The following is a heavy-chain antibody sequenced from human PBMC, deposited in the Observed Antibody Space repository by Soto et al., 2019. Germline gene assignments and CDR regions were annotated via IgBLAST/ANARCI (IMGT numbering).Heavy chain of an antibody. J-gene: IGHJ4*02. CDR3: ARGITFGGVIEPLDY. V-gene: IGHV4-59*01. Sequence: PSETLPLTCTVSGGSISSYYWSWIRQPPGKGLEWIGYIYYSGSTNYNPSLKSRVTISVDTSKNQFSLKLSSVTAADTAVYYCARGITFGGVIEPLDYWGQGTLVTVSS. CDR2: IYYSGST. CDR1: GGSISSYY. D-gene: IGHD3-16*02.